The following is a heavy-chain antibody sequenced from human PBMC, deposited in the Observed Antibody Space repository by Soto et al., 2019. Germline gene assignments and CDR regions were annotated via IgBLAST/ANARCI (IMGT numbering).Heavy chain of an antibody. CDR1: GFTVSSTY. CDR2: ISSGGST. D-gene: IGHD4-17*01. Sequence: DVQLVESGGGLVQPGGSLRLSWSASGFTVSSTYMSWVRQAPGKGLECVSLISSGGSTYYADSVKGRFTISRDNSKNTLFLQMNSLRAEDTAVYFCARDLLTVTTLWGRGTLVTVSS. J-gene: IGHJ2*01. CDR3: ARDLLTVTTL. V-gene: IGHV3-66*01.